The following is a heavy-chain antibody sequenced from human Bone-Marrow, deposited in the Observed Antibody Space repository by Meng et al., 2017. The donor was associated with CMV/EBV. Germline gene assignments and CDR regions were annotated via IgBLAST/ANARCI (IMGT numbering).Heavy chain of an antibody. CDR3: VRGFWGP. CDR1: GFTFSSYS. CDR2: ISSSSSYI. V-gene: IGHV3-21*01. Sequence: GVLKISCTASGFTFSSYSMNWVRQAPGKGLEWVSSISSSSSYIYYADSVKGRFTISRDNAKNSLYLQMNSLRAEDTAMYYCVRGFWGPWGQGTLVTVSS. D-gene: IGHD3-16*01. J-gene: IGHJ5*02.